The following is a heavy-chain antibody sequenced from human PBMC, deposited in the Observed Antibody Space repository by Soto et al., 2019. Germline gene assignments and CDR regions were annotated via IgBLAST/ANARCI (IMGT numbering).Heavy chain of an antibody. D-gene: IGHD3-3*01. J-gene: IGHJ6*02. Sequence: PGGSLRLSCAASGFTFSNHGMHWVRQAPGKGLEWVAVISYDGGNKHYTSSVKGRFTISRDNSRNTLYLQMNSLREEDTAVHYCVKVITIFGVVVTASDYGMDVWGQGTTVTVSS. CDR3: VKVITIFGVVVTASDYGMDV. V-gene: IGHV3-30*18. CDR2: ISYDGGNK. CDR1: GFTFSNHG.